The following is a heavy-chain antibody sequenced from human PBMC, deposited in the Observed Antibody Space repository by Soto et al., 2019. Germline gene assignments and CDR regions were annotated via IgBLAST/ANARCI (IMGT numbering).Heavy chain of an antibody. Sequence: EVQLVESGGGLVQPGGSLRLSCAASGFTVSSNYMSWVRQAPGKGLEWVSVIYSGGSTYYADSVKGRFTISRDNSKNTLYLQINSRRAEDTAVYYCAREPAFEQSGWYERGYGMDVWGQGTTVTVSS. D-gene: IGHD6-19*01. V-gene: IGHV3-66*01. CDR3: AREPAFEQSGWYERGYGMDV. J-gene: IGHJ6*02. CDR1: GFTVSSNY. CDR2: IYSGGST.